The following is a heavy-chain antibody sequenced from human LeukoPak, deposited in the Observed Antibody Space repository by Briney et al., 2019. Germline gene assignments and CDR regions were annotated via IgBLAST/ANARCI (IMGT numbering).Heavy chain of an antibody. CDR3: ARSGTWFGVYYFDY. V-gene: IGHV4-34*01. J-gene: IGHJ4*02. D-gene: IGHD3-10*01. Sequence: SETLSLTCTVYGGSFSGYYWSWIRQPPGKGLEWLGEINHSGSTNYNPSLKSRVTISVDTSKNQFSLNLSSVTAADTAAYNSARSGTWFGVYYFDYWGQGTLVTVSS. CDR2: INHSGST. CDR1: GGSFSGYY.